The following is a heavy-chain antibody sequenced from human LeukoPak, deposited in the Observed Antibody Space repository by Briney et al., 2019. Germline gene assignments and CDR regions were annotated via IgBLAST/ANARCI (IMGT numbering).Heavy chain of an antibody. CDR3: ARANGVSGGAYYYYYMDV. V-gene: IGHV4-59*08. CDR1: GGSISSYY. CDR2: IYYSGST. Sequence: SETLSLTCTVSGGSISSYYWSWIRQPPGKGLEWIGYIYYSGSTNYNPSLKSRVTISVDTSKNQFSLKLSSVTAADTAVYYCARANGVSGGAYYYYYMDVWGKGTTVTVSS. J-gene: IGHJ6*03. D-gene: IGHD3-10*01.